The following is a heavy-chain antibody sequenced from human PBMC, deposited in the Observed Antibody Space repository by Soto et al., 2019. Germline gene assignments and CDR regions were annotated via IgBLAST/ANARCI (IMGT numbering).Heavy chain of an antibody. J-gene: IGHJ4*02. V-gene: IGHV3-23*01. Sequence: PGGSLRLSCAASGFTFTSYPMSWVRQAPGKGLEWVSAISGGIGVTYYADSVKGRFTVSRDNSKNTLYLQMNSLRAEDTAVYYCAKPLDSSGHDYFHYWGQGTLVTVSS. CDR3: AKPLDSSGHDYFHY. CDR1: GFTFTSYP. D-gene: IGHD3-22*01. CDR2: ISGGIGVT.